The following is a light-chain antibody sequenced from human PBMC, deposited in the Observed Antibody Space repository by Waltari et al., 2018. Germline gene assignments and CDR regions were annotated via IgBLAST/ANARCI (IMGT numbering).Light chain of an antibody. J-gene: IGLJ3*02. CDR2: DVS. V-gene: IGLV2-14*03. CDR3: SSYTSSSTRV. CDR1: SSDVGGYNY. Sequence: QSALTQPASVSGSPGQSIPIPCTGTSSDVGGYNYFSWYQQHPGKAPKLMIYDVSNRPSGVSNRFSGSKSGNTASPTISGLQAEDEADYYCSSYTSSSTRVFDGGTKLTVL.